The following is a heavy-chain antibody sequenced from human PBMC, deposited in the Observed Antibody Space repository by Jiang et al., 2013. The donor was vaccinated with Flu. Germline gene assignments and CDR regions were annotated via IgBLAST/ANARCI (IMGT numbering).Heavy chain of an antibody. J-gene: IGHJ4*02. CDR3: ARRDSDSWSDFDY. CDR1: GYRFTSSW. D-gene: IGHD6-13*01. CDR2: IYPGDSDT. Sequence: GTEVKKPGESLKISCKGSGYRFTSSWIGWVRQMPGKGLEWMGIIYPGDSDTRYSPSFQGQVTISADKSITTAYLQWSSLKASDTAMYYCARRDSDSWSDFDYWGQGTLATVSS. V-gene: IGHV5-51*01.